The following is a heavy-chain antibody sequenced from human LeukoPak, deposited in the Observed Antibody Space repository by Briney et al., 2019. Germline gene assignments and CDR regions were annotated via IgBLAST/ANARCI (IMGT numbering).Heavy chain of an antibody. Sequence: SETLSLTCAVYGGSFSGYYWSWIRQPPGKGLEWIGEINHSGSTNYNPSLKSRVTISVDTSKNQFSLKLSSVTAADTAVYYCARRDCSGGSCYWAAFDIWGQGTMVTVSS. CDR1: GGSFSGYY. D-gene: IGHD2-15*01. CDR2: INHSGST. J-gene: IGHJ3*02. CDR3: ARRDCSGGSCYWAAFDI. V-gene: IGHV4-34*01.